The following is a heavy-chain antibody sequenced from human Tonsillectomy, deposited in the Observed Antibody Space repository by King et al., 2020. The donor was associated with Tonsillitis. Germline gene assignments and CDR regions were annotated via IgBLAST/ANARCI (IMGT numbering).Heavy chain of an antibody. V-gene: IGHV3-53*01. CDR1: GFTVSSNY. D-gene: IGHD3-10*01. J-gene: IGHJ6*02. CDR2: IYSDDTT. CDR3: ARGWRVRGVNYYGMDV. Sequence: VQLVESGGGLIQPGGSLRLSCAASGFTVSSNYMSWVRQAPGKGLEWVSVIYSDDTTYYADSVKGRFTISRDNSKDTLYFQMNSLRAEDTAVYYCARGWRVRGVNYYGMDVWGQGTTVTVSS.